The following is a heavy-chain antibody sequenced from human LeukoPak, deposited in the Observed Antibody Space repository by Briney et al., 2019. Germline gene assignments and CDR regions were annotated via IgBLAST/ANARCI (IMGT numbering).Heavy chain of an antibody. CDR3: ASLMVITSVTRGFDY. CDR1: GFTVSDNY. V-gene: IGHV3-66*01. CDR2: LYSGGRT. Sequence: PGGSLRLSCAVSGFTVSDNYMRWVRQAPGKGLEWVSVLYSGGRTNYADSVRGRFTISRDNSKNTLYLQMTSLRAEDTAVYYCASLMVITSVTRGFDYWGQGALVTVSS. J-gene: IGHJ4*02. D-gene: IGHD3-22*01.